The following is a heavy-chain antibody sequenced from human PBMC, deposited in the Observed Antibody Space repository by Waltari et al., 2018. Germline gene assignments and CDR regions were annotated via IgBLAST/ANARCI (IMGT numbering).Heavy chain of an antibody. J-gene: IGHJ4*02. V-gene: IGHV4-38-2*01. CDR3: ARQGEDGYYDSSGDFDY. D-gene: IGHD3-22*01. CDR2: IYHSGST. CDR1: GYSISRGYY. Sequence: QVQLQQWGAGLLKPSETLSLTCAVSGYSISRGYYWGWIRQPPGKGLEWIGSIYHSGSTYYNPSLKSRVTISVDTSKNQFSLKLSSVTAADTAVYYCARQGEDGYYDSSGDFDYWGQGTLVTVSS.